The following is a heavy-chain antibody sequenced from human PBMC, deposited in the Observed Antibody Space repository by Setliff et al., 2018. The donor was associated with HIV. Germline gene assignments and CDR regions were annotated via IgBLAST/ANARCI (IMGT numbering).Heavy chain of an antibody. CDR1: GDTLSIHP. CDR2: IIPAFGTA. Sequence: SVKVSCKASGDTLSIHPISWVRQAPGRGLDWMGGIIPAFGTANYAQKFQGRVTSTTDESTTTVFMELTGLRSEDTAVYYCATYHYYDSSAYYVDLYYLDYWGQGTLVTVSS. V-gene: IGHV1-69*05. J-gene: IGHJ4*02. CDR3: ATYHYYDSSAYYVDLYYLDY. D-gene: IGHD3-22*01.